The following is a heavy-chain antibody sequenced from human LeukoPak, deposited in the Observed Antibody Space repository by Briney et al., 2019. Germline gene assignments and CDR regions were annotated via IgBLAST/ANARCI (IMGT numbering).Heavy chain of an antibody. CDR1: GFTFGDYG. D-gene: IGHD6-13*01. Sequence: PGGSLRLSCEGSGFTFGDYGVGWFRRAPGKGLQWVTSIRSNTYGGSTEYVPSVKGRFTISRDDSNSIAYLQMNSLKAEDTAIYYCARVSRGGITASWFDPWGQGTLVTVSS. CDR3: ARVSRGGITASWFDP. J-gene: IGHJ5*02. CDR2: IRSNTYGGST. V-gene: IGHV3-49*03.